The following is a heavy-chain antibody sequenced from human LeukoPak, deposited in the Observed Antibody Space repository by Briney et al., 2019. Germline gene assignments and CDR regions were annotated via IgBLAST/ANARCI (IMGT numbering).Heavy chain of an antibody. V-gene: IGHV4-4*07. D-gene: IGHD3-3*01. CDR2: IYTSGST. Sequence: SETLSLTCTVSGGSISSYYWSWIRQPAGKGLEWIGRIYTSGSTNYNPSLKSRVTMSVDTSKNQYSLKLSSVTAAATAVYYCAREGILEWLLGFDYWGQGTLVTVSS. J-gene: IGHJ4*02. CDR3: AREGILEWLLGFDY. CDR1: GGSISSYY.